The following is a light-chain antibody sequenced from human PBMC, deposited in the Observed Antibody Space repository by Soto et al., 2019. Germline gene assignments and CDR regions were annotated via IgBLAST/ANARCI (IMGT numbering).Light chain of an antibody. V-gene: IGKV3-20*01. CDR1: QSVSSSS. CDR3: QQYGSSPVT. CDR2: AAS. Sequence: EIVLTQSTGTLSLSPGERATLSCRASQSVSSSSLDWYQQKTGHAPRLLIYAASSRATGIPDRFSGSGSGTDFTLTISRLEPEDFAVYYCQQYGSSPVTFGPGTKVDIK. J-gene: IGKJ3*01.